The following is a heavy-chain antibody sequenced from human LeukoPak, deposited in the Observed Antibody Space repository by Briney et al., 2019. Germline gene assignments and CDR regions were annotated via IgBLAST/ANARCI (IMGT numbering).Heavy chain of an antibody. V-gene: IGHV3-30*02. Sequence: GGSLRLSCTVSGFIFSNFGMHWVRQAPGKGLEWLAYIRYDKSNEYYAHFVKGRFTISRDNSKNVLYLQMNSLRPEDTALYFCARDYSSGYHSDGPRFDPWGQGTLVTVS. CDR3: ARDYSSGYHSDGPRFDP. CDR1: GFIFSNFG. J-gene: IGHJ5*02. CDR2: IRYDKSNE. D-gene: IGHD5-24*01.